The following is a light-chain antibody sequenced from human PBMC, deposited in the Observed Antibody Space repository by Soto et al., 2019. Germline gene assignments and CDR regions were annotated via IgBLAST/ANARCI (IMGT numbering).Light chain of an antibody. V-gene: IGKV3-15*01. CDR1: QGVSSY. CDR2: DAS. Sequence: EIVLTQSPATLSLSPGERATLSCRASQGVSSYLAWYQQKPGQAPRLLIYDASTRATGIPARFSGSGSGTEFTLTISSLQSEDFAVYFCQQYNNWPPWTFGQGTKV. J-gene: IGKJ1*01. CDR3: QQYNNWPPWT.